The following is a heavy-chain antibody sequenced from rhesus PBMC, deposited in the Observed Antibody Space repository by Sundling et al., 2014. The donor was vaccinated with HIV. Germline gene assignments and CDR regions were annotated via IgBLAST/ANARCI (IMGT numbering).Heavy chain of an antibody. J-gene: IGHJ6*01. D-gene: IGHD5-36*01. CDR2: IDSAGGDT. V-gene: IGHV3S42*01. CDR3: AKEGGPRIYGLDS. CDR1: GFIFNNYG. Sequence: EVQLVETGGGLVQPGGSLKLSCAASGFIFNNYGMSWVRQAPGKGLEWVSAIDSAGGDTYSADYVKGRFIISRDNSKNTLSLQMNSLRVEDTAVYYCAKEGGPRIYGLDSWGQGVSSPVSS.